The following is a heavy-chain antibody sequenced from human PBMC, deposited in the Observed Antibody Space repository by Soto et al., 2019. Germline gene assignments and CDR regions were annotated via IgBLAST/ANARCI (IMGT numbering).Heavy chain of an antibody. D-gene: IGHD6-13*01. Sequence: KPSETLSLTCTVSGGSISSGGYYWSWIRQHPGKGLEWIGYIYYSGSTYYNPSLKSRVTISVDTSKNQFSLKLSSVTAADTAVYYCAASSSWSLYYGMDVWGQGTTVTVSS. V-gene: IGHV4-31*03. CDR3: AASSSWSLYYGMDV. CDR2: IYYSGST. J-gene: IGHJ6*02. CDR1: GGSISSGGYY.